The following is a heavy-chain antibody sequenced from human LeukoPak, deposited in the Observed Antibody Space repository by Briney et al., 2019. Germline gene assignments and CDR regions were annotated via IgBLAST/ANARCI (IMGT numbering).Heavy chain of an antibody. CDR1: GGSFSGYC. J-gene: IGHJ6*03. CDR2: INHSGST. V-gene: IGHV4-34*01. Sequence: SETLSLTCAVYGGSFSGYCWSWIRQPPGKGLEWIGEINHSGSTNYNPSLKSRVTISVDTSKNQFSLKLSSVTAADTAVYYCARGHSNSWYLSYYYYYYMDVWGKGTTVTVSS. CDR3: ARGHSNSWYLSYYYYYYMDV. D-gene: IGHD6-13*01.